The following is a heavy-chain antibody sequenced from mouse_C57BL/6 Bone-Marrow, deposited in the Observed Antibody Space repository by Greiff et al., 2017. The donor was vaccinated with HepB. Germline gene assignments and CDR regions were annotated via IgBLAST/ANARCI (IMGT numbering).Heavy chain of an antibody. V-gene: IGHV5-17*01. J-gene: IGHJ2*01. CDR2: ISSGSSTI. D-gene: IGHD2-3*01. Sequence: EVKLMESGGGLVKPGGSLKLSCAASGFTFSDYGMHWVRQAPEKGLEWVAYISSGSSTIYYADTVKGRFTISRDNAKNTLFLQMTSLRSEDTAIYYCARPGYDHYFDYWGQGTTLTVSS. CDR3: ARPGYDHYFDY. CDR1: GFTFSDYG.